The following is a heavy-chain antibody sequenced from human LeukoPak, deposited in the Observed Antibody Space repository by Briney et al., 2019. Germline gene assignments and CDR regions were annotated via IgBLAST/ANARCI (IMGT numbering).Heavy chain of an antibody. D-gene: IGHD3-3*01. J-gene: IGHJ5*02. CDR1: GGSISSYY. CDR2: IYYSGST. V-gene: IGHV4-59*01. CDR3: ASGGAYYDFWSGYYPGPDNWFDP. Sequence: TASETLSLTCTVSGGSISSYYWSWIRQPPGKGLEWIGYIYYSGSTNYNPSLKSRVTISVDTSKNQFSLKLSSVTAADTAVYYCASGGAYYDFWSGYYPGPDNWFDPWGQGTLVTVSS.